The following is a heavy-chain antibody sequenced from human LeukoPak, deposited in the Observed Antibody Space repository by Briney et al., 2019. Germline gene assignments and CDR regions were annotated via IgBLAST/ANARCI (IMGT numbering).Heavy chain of an antibody. CDR3: TRGSGFIVGPPFDY. J-gene: IGHJ4*02. CDR1: GFTFSDYA. V-gene: IGHV3-49*04. Sequence: GGSLRLSCTASGFTFSDYAMRWVRQAPGKGLEWVGFIRSKAYSGTTEYAVSVRGRFTISRYDSKSIAHLQINSLKTEDTAVYYCTRGSGFIVGPPFDYGGQGTLVPVSS. CDR2: IRSKAYSGTT. D-gene: IGHD1-26*01.